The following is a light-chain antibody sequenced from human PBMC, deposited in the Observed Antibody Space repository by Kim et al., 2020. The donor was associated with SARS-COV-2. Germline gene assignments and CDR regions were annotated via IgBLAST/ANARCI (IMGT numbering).Light chain of an antibody. CDR1: QSVGIS. V-gene: IGKV3-11*01. CDR2: DAA. J-gene: IGKJ4*01. CDR3: QQHTKWPPAPS. Sequence: RGEGANHSCRARQSVGISLAWDRNTRGEPPRLLIYDAAIRATGSPDRFSGSGSGTDFHLTIGSLESEDFGVYYWQQHTKWPPAPSFGGGTKLEI.